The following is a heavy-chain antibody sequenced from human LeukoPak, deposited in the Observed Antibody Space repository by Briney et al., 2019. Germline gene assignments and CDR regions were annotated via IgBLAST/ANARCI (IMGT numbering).Heavy chain of an antibody. CDR2: VDPEDGET. CDR3: ATAVSGSYRDAFDI. J-gene: IGHJ3*02. V-gene: IGHV1-69-2*01. D-gene: IGHD1-26*01. Sequence: ASVKVSCKVSGDAFTDYYMHWVPQAPGKGVEWMGLVDPEDGETIYAEKFQGRVTITADTSTDTAYMELSSLRSEDTAVYYCATAVSGSYRDAFDIWGQGTMVTVSS. CDR1: GDAFTDYY.